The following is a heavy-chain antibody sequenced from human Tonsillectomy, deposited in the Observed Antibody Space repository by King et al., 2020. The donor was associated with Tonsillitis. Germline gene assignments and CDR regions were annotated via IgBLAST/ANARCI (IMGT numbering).Heavy chain of an antibody. CDR1: GYSFTSYW. CDR2: IDPSDSYT. D-gene: IGHD2-2*01. V-gene: IGHV5-10-1*01. J-gene: IGHJ2*01. CDR3: ARGKDIVVVPAAPWYFDL. Sequence: QLVQSGAEVKKPGESLRISCKGSGYSFTSYWSSWVRQMPGKGLEWMGRIDPSDSYTNYSPSFQGHFTISADKSISTAYLQWSSLKASDTAMYYCARGKDIVVVPAAPWYFDLWGRGTLVTVSS.